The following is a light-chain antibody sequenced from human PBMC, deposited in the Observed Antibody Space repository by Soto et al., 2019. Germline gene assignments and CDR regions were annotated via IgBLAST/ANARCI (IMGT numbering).Light chain of an antibody. CDR3: SSYTSSSTWV. V-gene: IGLV2-14*01. CDR1: SSDVGTYNY. Sequence: QSALTQPASVSGSPGQSITISCTGTSSDVGTYNYVSWYQHYPGKAPKVMIYEVRNRPSGVSNRFSGSKSGNTASLTISGLQAEDEADYYCSSYTSSSTWVFGGGTKVTVL. J-gene: IGLJ3*02. CDR2: EVR.